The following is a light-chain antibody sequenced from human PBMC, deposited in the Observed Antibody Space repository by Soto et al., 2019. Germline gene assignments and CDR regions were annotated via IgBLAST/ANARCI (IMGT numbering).Light chain of an antibody. CDR3: CSYAGSYTLV. CDR2: DVI. CDR1: SSDIGGYNY. J-gene: IGLJ2*01. V-gene: IGLV2-11*01. Sequence: QSALTQPRSVSGSPGQSVTISCTGTSSDIGGYNYVSWYQQHSGKTPKLIIYDVIKRPSGVPDRFSGSKSGNTASLTISELQAEDEADYYCCSYAGSYTLVFGGGTKLTVL.